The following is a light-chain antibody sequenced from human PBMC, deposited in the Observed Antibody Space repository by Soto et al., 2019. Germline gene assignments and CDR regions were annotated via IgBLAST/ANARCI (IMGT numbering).Light chain of an antibody. CDR3: LQDYDHPRT. J-gene: IGKJ1*01. V-gene: IGKV1-6*01. Sequence: IQMTQAPSSLSASVGDRVTITCRASQGIRDELGWYQQKAGKAPNLLISAASRLQSGVPSRFSGRGSGTDFTLTISRLQPDAFATYYCLQDYDHPRTFGQGTMVDIK. CDR1: QGIRDE. CDR2: AAS.